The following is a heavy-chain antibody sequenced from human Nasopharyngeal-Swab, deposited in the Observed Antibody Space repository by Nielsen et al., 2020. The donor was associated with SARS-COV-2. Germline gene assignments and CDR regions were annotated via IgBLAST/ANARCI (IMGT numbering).Heavy chain of an antibody. J-gene: IGHJ6*02. Sequence: WIRQPPGKALEWLANIFSNDDRSYSTSLKSRLTISKDTSKSQVFLTMTNMDPADTATYYCARKMYYFHAMDVWGQGTTVTVSS. CDR3: ARKMYYFHAMDV. CDR2: IFSNDDR. D-gene: IGHD5-24*01. V-gene: IGHV2-26*01.